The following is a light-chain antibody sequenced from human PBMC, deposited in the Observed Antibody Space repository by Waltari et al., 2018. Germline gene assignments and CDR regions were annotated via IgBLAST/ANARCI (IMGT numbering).Light chain of an antibody. J-gene: IGLJ1*01. Sequence: SYELTQPPSVSVSPGQTASITCSGDKLGDRYASWYQQKPGQSPVLVIYQDTKRPSGFPERFSGSNSGNTATLTISGTQAMDEADYYCQAWDNNINYVFGTGTRVTVL. CDR1: KLGDRY. CDR3: QAWDNNINYV. CDR2: QDT. V-gene: IGLV3-1*01.